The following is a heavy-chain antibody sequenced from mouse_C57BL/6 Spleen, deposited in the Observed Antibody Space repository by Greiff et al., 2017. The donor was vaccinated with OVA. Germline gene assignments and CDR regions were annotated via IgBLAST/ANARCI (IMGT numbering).Heavy chain of an antibody. CDR1: GYTFTSYW. D-gene: IGHD1-1*01. CDR3: ARHYYRSSGFAY. V-gene: IGHV1-52*01. Sequence: QVQLQQPGAELVRPGSSVKLSCKASGYTFTSYWMHWVKQRPIQGLEWIGNIDPSDSETHYNQKFKDKATLTVDKSSSTAYMQLSSLTSEDSAVYYCARHYYRSSGFAYWGQGTLVTVSA. J-gene: IGHJ3*01. CDR2: IDPSDSET.